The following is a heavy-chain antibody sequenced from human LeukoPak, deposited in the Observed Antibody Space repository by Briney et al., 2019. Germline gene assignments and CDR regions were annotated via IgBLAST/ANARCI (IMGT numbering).Heavy chain of an antibody. CDR2: IYYSGST. CDR1: GGSISSYY. Sequence: PSETLSLTCTVSGGSISSYYWSWIWQPPGKGLEWIGYIYYSGSTNYNPSLKSRVTISVDTSKNQFSLKLSSVTAADTAVYYCARHGYYYDSSGYYYGAFDIWGQGTMVTVSS. V-gene: IGHV4-59*08. J-gene: IGHJ3*02. CDR3: ARHGYYYDSSGYYYGAFDI. D-gene: IGHD3-22*01.